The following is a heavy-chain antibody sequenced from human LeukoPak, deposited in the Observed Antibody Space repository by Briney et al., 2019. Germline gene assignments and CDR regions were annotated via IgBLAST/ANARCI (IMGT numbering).Heavy chain of an antibody. J-gene: IGHJ4*02. V-gene: IGHV3-43*02. Sequence: GGSLRLSCVVSGITFEDYAMHWVRQVPGKGLEWVSLIIGDASGTYYADSVKGRFTISRDNSKTSLYLQMHSLRSEDAALYYCLKRADYGDYWGQGTLVTVSS. CDR1: GITFEDYA. CDR3: LKRADYGDY. D-gene: IGHD6-19*01. CDR2: IIGDASGT.